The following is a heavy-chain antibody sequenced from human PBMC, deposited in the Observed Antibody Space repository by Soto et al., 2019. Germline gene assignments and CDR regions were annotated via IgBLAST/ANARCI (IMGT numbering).Heavy chain of an antibody. D-gene: IGHD3-22*01. Sequence: SETRSLTCTLSGGSVSSGSYYWSWIRQPPGKGLERIGYIYYSGSTNYNPSLKSRVTISVDTSKTQFSLKLSSVTAADTAVYYCARGVTYYYDSSGYYPFDYWGQGTLVTVSS. V-gene: IGHV4-61*01. J-gene: IGHJ4*02. CDR1: GGSVSSGSYY. CDR3: ARGVTYYYDSSGYYPFDY. CDR2: IYYSGST.